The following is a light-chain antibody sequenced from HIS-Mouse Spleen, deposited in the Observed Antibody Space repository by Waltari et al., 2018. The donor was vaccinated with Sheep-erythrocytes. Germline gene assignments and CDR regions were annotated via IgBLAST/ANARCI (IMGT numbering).Light chain of an antibody. J-gene: IGLJ1*01. CDR3: CSYAGSYNHV. CDR1: SSDVCGYNY. V-gene: IGLV2-11*01. Sequence: QPRSVSGSPGQSVTISCTGTSSDVCGYNYVSWYQQHPGKAPKLMIYDVSKRPSGVPDRFSGSKSGNPASLTISGLQAEDEADYYCCSYAGSYNHVFATGTKVTVL. CDR2: DVS.